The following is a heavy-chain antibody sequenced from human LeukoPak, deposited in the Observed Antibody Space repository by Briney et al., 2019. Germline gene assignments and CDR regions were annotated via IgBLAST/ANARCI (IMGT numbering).Heavy chain of an antibody. CDR1: GGTFSSYA. Sequence: WASVKVSCKASGGTFSSYAISWVRQAPGQGLEWMGGIIPIFGTANYAQEFQGRVTITTDESTSTAYMELSSLRSEDTAVYYCASSPPAYDILTGYYHLFDYWGQGTLVTVSS. D-gene: IGHD3-9*01. CDR2: IIPIFGTA. CDR3: ASSPPAYDILTGYYHLFDY. V-gene: IGHV1-69*05. J-gene: IGHJ4*02.